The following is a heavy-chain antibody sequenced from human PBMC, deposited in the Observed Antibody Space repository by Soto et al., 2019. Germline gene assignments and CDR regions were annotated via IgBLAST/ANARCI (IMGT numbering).Heavy chain of an antibody. V-gene: IGHV4-39*01. J-gene: IGHJ4*02. CDR3: ASTKDETLYFDY. CDR1: GASISITSYY. CDR2: IHYSGST. D-gene: IGHD2-15*01. Sequence: QLQLQESGPGLVKPSETLSLTCTVSGASISITSYYWGWVRQPPGKGLEWIGSIHYSGSTHYNPSLQSRVTISGDASKKQFSLKLRSVTAADTAGYYCASTKDETLYFDYWGQGTLVTVSS.